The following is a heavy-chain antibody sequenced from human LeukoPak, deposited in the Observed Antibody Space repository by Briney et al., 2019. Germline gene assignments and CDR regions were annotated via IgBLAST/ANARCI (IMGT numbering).Heavy chain of an antibody. D-gene: IGHD6-19*01. V-gene: IGHV3-23*01. J-gene: IGHJ4*02. Sequence: GGSLRLSCAASGFTFSNYAMSWVRQAPGKGLEWVSSISTNGHRTDYADSVKGRFTVSRDNSKNSLYLQMNSLRAEDTAVYYCAREGKAVAAGTDYWGQGTLVTVSS. CDR3: AREGKAVAAGTDY. CDR2: ISTNGHRT. CDR1: GFTFSNYA.